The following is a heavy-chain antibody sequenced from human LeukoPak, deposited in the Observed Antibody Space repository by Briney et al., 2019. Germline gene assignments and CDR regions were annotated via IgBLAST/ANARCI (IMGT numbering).Heavy chain of an antibody. Sequence: ASVKVSCKASGFTFTSSAVQGVRQARGQRREWIGWIVVGSGNTNYAQKFQERVTITRHMSTSTAYMELSSLRYEETAVYYCAARTATVTAPWLYYFDYWGQGTLVTVSS. V-gene: IGHV1-58*01. J-gene: IGHJ4*02. CDR2: IVVGSGNT. CDR1: GFTFTSSA. CDR3: AARTATVTAPWLYYFDY. D-gene: IGHD4-11*01.